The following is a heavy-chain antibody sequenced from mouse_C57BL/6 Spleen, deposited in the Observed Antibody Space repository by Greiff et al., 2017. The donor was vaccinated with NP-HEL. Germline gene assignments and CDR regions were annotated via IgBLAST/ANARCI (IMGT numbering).Heavy chain of an antibody. D-gene: IGHD3-3*01. CDR1: GYTFTSYW. Sequence: VQLQQPGAELVRPGSSVKLSCKASGYTFTSYWMDWVKQRPGQGLEWIGNIYPSDSETHYNQKFKDKATLTVDKSSSTAYMQLSSLTSEDSAVYYCAREGPRYYAMDYWGQGTSVTVSS. J-gene: IGHJ4*01. V-gene: IGHV1-61*01. CDR3: AREGPRYYAMDY. CDR2: IYPSDSET.